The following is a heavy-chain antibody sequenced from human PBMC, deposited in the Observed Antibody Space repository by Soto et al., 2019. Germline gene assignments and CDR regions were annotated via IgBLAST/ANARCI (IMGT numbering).Heavy chain of an antibody. CDR2: IIPIFGTA. CDR3: ARGRGSGWRSYFDY. Sequence: QVQLVQSGAEVKKPGPSVKVSCKASGGTFSSYAISWVRQAPGQGLEWMGGIIPIFGTANYAQKFQGRVTITADESTSTAYMELSSLSSEDTAVYYCARGRGSGWRSYFDYWGQGTLVTVSS. J-gene: IGHJ4*02. D-gene: IGHD6-19*01. CDR1: GGTFSSYA. V-gene: IGHV1-69*01.